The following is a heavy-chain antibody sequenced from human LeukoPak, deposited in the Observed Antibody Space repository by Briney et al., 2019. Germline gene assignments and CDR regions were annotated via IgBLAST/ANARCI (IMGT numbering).Heavy chain of an antibody. J-gene: IGHJ4*02. V-gene: IGHV4-4*07. D-gene: IGHD1-1*01. CDR2: IFTSGNT. CDR1: GGSISSYS. Sequence: SETLSLTCTVSGGSISSYSWSWIRQPAGEGLEWIGRIFTSGNTYYNPSLKSRVTISVDTSKNQFSLKLRSVTAADTAVYYCARVGMGTTGGRLFDFWGQGTLVTVSS. CDR3: ARVGMGTTGGRLFDF.